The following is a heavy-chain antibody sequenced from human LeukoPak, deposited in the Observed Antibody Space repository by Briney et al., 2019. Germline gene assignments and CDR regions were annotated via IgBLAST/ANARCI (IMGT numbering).Heavy chain of an antibody. J-gene: IGHJ4*02. CDR1: GYTFTSYG. V-gene: IGHV1-18*01. Sequence: ASVKVSCKASGYTFTSYGISWVRQAPGQGLEWMGWISAYNGNTNYAQKLQGRVTMTTDTSTSTAYMELRSLRSDDTAVYYCARDALQLWFPYYFDYWGQGTLVTVSS. CDR3: ARDALQLWFPYYFDY. D-gene: IGHD5-18*01. CDR2: ISAYNGNT.